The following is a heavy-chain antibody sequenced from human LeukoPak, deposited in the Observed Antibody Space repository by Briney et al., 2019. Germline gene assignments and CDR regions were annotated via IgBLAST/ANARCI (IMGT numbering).Heavy chain of an antibody. CDR1: GFTFTNEA. D-gene: IGHD1-1*01. J-gene: IGHJ3*02. CDR3: AKAMERQILHAFDI. CDR2: ISVSGGST. Sequence: QTGGSLRLSCAASGFTFTNEAMSWVRQAPAKGLEWVASISVSGGSTYYADSVKGRFTISRDNAKNSLYLQMNSLRAEDTALYYCAKAMERQILHAFDIWGQGTMVTVSS. V-gene: IGHV3-23*01.